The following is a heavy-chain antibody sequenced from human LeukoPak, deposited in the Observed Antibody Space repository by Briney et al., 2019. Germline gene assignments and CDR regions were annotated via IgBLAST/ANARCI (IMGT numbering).Heavy chain of an antibody. Sequence: TGGSLRLSCAASGFTFNSYATSWVRQAPGKGLEWVSSISGSGVSTNYADSVKGRFTISRDNSENTLYLQMNSLRAEDTAVYYCAKGRFGELFWGQGTQVTVSS. CDR2: ISGSGVST. CDR1: GFTFNSYA. V-gene: IGHV3-23*01. D-gene: IGHD3-10*01. J-gene: IGHJ4*02. CDR3: AKGRFGELF.